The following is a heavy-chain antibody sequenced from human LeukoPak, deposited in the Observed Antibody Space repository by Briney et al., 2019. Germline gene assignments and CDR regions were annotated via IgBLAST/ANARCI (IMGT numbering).Heavy chain of an antibody. D-gene: IGHD1-7*01. CDR2: ISGSGGST. CDR1: GFTFSSYA. V-gene: IGHV3-23*01. CDR3: AKDNVGSWNYGGIDY. Sequence: GGSLRLSCAASGFTFSSYAMSWVRQAPGKGLEWVSAISGSGGSTYYADSMKGRFTISRDNSKNTLYLQMNSLRAEDTAVYYCAKDNVGSWNYGGIDYWGQGTLVTVSS. J-gene: IGHJ4*02.